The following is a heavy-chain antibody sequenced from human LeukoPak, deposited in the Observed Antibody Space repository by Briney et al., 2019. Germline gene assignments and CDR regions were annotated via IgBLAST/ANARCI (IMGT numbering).Heavy chain of an antibody. CDR1: GFTFSSYG. Sequence: QTGRSLRLSCAASGFTFSSYGMHWVRQAPGKGLEWVAVIWYDGSNKYYADSVKGRFTISRDNSKNTLYLQMNSLRAEDTAVYYCARGGWGTAIDYWAQGTLVTVSS. J-gene: IGHJ4*02. CDR2: IWYDGSNK. CDR3: ARGGWGTAIDY. V-gene: IGHV3-33*01. D-gene: IGHD1-7*01.